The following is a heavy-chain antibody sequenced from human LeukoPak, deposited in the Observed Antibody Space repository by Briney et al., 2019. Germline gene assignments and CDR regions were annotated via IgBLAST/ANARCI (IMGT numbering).Heavy chain of an antibody. D-gene: IGHD3-3*01. CDR3: ASLEWLSDFDY. CDR2: ISGSGGST. CDR1: GFTFSSYA. Sequence: GGSLRLSCAASGFTFSSYAMSWVRQAPGKGLEWVSAISGSGGSTYYADSVKGRFTISRDNSKNSLYLQMNSLRAEDTAVYYCASLEWLSDFDYWGQGTLVTVSS. V-gene: IGHV3-23*01. J-gene: IGHJ4*02.